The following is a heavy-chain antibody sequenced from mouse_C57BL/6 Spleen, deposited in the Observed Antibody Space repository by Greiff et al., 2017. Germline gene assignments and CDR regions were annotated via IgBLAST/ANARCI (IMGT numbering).Heavy chain of an antibody. J-gene: IGHJ2*01. CDR1: GYTFTSYW. V-gene: IGHV1-55*01. CDR2: IYPGSGST. D-gene: IGHD1-1*01. Sequence: VQLQQPGAELVKPGASVKMSCKASGYTFTSYWITWVKQRPGQGLEWIGDIYPGSGSTNYNEKFKSKATLTVDTSSSTAYMQLSSLTSEDSAVYCCARRENYNYSIYYFDYWGQGTTLTVSS. CDR3: ARRENYNYSIYYFDY.